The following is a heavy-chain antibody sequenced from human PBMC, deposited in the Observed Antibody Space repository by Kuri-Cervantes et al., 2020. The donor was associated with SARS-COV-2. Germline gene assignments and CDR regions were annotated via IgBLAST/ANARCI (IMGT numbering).Heavy chain of an antibody. V-gene: IGHV5-51*01. Sequence: GESLKISCKGSGYSFTSYWIGWVRQMPGKGLEWMGIIYPGDSDTRYSPSFQGQVTISADKSISTAYLQWSSLKASDTAMYYCARPGYCSGGSCHSLYYWGQGTLVTVSS. CDR2: IYPGDSDT. CDR1: GYSFTSYW. CDR3: ARPGYCSGGSCHSLYY. J-gene: IGHJ4*02. D-gene: IGHD2-15*01.